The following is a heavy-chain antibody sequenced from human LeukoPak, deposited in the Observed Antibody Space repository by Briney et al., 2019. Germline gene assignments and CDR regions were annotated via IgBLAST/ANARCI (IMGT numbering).Heavy chain of an antibody. Sequence: PGGSLRLSCAASGFTFSTYGMSWVRQAPGKGPKWVANIKQDGSDKYYVDSVKGRFTISRDNAKNSLYLQMNSLRAEDTAVYYCARRRDYGYFDYWGQGTLVTVSS. J-gene: IGHJ4*02. V-gene: IGHV3-7*01. D-gene: IGHD4-17*01. CDR1: GFTFSTYG. CDR2: IKQDGSDK. CDR3: ARRRDYGYFDY.